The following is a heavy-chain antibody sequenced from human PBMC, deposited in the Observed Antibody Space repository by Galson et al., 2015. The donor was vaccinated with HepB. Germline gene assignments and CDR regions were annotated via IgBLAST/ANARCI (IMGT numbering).Heavy chain of an antibody. CDR1: GVSFTRYW. V-gene: IGHV3-74*01. J-gene: IGHJ2*01. D-gene: IGHD3-22*01. CDR3: AREAEYFDDSRGFPRNWYFDL. Sequence: SLRLSCAASGVSFTRYWMHWVRQAPGRGLVWVSRINTDGSSTSCADSVTGRFTISRDNAKNTLYLQMDSLRSEDTAMYYCAREAEYFDDSRGFPRNWYFDLWGRGSLVTVSS. CDR2: INTDGSST.